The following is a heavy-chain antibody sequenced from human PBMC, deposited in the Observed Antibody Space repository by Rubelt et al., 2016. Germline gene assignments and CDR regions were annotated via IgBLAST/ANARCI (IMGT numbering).Heavy chain of an antibody. J-gene: IGHJ4*02. CDR2: ISGSGGST. CDR3: AKDPFGPPYYFDY. Sequence: LEEGGGLVQPGGSLRLSCAASGFTFSSYAMSWVRQAPGKGLEWVSAISGSGGSTYYADSVKGRFTISRDNSKNTLYLQMNSLRAEDTAVYYCAKDPFGPPYYFDYWGQGTLVTVSS. D-gene: IGHD3-16*01. CDR1: GFTFSSYA. V-gene: IGHV3-23*01.